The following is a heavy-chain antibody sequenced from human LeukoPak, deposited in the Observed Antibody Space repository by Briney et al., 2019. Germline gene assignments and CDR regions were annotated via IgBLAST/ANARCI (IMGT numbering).Heavy chain of an antibody. V-gene: IGHV3-15*05. J-gene: IGHJ4*02. CDR1: GFRFSVAW. CDR3: AIDVAFDKSGPSGADYFDY. Sequence: GGSLRLSCGVSGFRFSVAWMSWVRQAPGKGLEWVARIKAKAYGETRDYAAPVMGRFTISRDDSYNTLYLQMSSLRTDDTAIYYCAIDVAFDKSGPSGADYFDYWGPGTLVTVYS. D-gene: IGHD1-26*01. CDR2: IKAKAYGETR.